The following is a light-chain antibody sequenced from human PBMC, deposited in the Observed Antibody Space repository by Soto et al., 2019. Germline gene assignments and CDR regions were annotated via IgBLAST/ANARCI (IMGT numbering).Light chain of an antibody. CDR2: AAS. CDR1: QNVNNY. V-gene: IGKV3-15*01. Sequence: EIVMTQSPATLSVSPGERATLSCRASQNVNNYLAWYQQKPGQAPRLLIYAASTSATGIPARFSGSGSGTEFTLTISSLQSEDFAVYYCHQHNNWPLTFGGGTKVEIK. J-gene: IGKJ4*01. CDR3: HQHNNWPLT.